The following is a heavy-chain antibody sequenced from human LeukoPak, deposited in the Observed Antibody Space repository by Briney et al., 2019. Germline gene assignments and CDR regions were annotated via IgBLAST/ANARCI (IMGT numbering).Heavy chain of an antibody. V-gene: IGHV4-39*01. CDR1: GGSISSGGYY. CDR3: ARHAGDTADIVVVPAVLDY. Sequence: SETLSLTCTVSGGSISSGGYYWGWIRQPPGKGLEWIGSIYYSGSTYYNPSLKSRVTISVDTSKNRFSLKLSSVTAADTAVYYCARHAGDTADIVVVPAVLDYWGQGTLVTVSS. D-gene: IGHD2-2*01. CDR2: IYYSGST. J-gene: IGHJ4*02.